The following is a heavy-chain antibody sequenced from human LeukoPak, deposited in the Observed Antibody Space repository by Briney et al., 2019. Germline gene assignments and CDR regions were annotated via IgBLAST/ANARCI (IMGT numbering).Heavy chain of an antibody. CDR2: IYYSGST. V-gene: IGHV4-30-4*01. CDR3: ARGLRGSGWYGPYFDY. CDR1: GGSISSGDYY. J-gene: IGHJ4*02. Sequence: SQTLSLTCTVSGGSISSGDYYWGWIRQPPGKGLEWIGYIYYSGSTYYNPSLKSRVTISVDTSKNQFSLKLSSVTAADTAVYYCARGLRGSGWYGPYFDYWGQGTLVTVSS. D-gene: IGHD6-19*01.